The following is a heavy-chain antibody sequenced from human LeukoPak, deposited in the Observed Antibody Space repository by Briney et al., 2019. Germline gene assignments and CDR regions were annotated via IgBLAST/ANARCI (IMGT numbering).Heavy chain of an antibody. Sequence: SVKVSCKASGGTFSSYAISWVRQAPGQGLEWMGGIIPIFGTANYAQKFQGRVTITADESTSTAYMELSSLRSEDTAVYYCARDEDTDILTGYERFDYWGQGTLVTVSS. CDR3: ARDEDTDILTGYERFDY. D-gene: IGHD3-9*01. CDR2: IIPIFGTA. J-gene: IGHJ4*02. CDR1: GGTFSSYA. V-gene: IGHV1-69*13.